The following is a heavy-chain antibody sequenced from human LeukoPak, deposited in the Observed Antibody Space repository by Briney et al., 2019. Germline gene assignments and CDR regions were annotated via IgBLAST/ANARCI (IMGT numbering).Heavy chain of an antibody. CDR3: ARHQIVGATRSPFDY. CDR2: IYPGDSDT. D-gene: IGHD1-26*01. V-gene: IGHV5-51*01. Sequence: GESLKISCKGSGYSLATYWLGWVRQTPGKGLEWMGIIYPGDSDTRYSPSFQGQVTISADKSINTAYLQWSSLKASDTAMYYCARHQIVGATRSPFDYWGQGTLVTVSS. CDR1: GYSLATYW. J-gene: IGHJ4*02.